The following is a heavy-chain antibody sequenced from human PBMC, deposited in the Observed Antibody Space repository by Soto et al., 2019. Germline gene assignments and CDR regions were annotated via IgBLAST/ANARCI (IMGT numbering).Heavy chain of an antibody. J-gene: IGHJ6*02. Sequence: GGSLRLSCAASGFTFSIYSMNWVRHAPGKGLEWVSSISSSSSYIYYADSVKGRFTISRDNAKNSLYLQMNSLRAEDTAVYYCAREGTMVRGVYYYYYGMDVWGQGTTVTVSS. V-gene: IGHV3-21*01. CDR1: GFTFSIYS. CDR2: ISSSSSYI. D-gene: IGHD3-10*01. CDR3: AREGTMVRGVYYYYYGMDV.